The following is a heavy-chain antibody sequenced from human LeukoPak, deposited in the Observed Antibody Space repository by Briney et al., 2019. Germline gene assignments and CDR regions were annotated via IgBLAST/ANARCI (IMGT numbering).Heavy chain of an antibody. D-gene: IGHD3-10*01. CDR2: IYYSGST. CDR3: ARDLWFGDDNWFDP. CDR1: GGSISSSSYY. Sequence: SETLSLTCTVSGGSISSSSYYWSWMRQPPGKGLEWVGYIYYSGSTNYNASLKSRVTISVDTSKNQFSLKLSSVTAADRAVYYCARDLWFGDDNWFDPWGQGTLVSVSS. V-gene: IGHV4-61*01. J-gene: IGHJ5*02.